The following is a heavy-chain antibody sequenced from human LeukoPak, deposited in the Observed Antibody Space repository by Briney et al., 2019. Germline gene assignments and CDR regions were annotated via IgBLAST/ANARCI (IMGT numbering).Heavy chain of an antibody. J-gene: IGHJ5*02. Sequence: GGSLRLSCAASGFTFSSYGMHWIRQAPGKGLEWVAFIRYDGSNKYYADSVKGRFTISRDNSKNTLYLQMNSLRAEDTAVYYCAKDPSSGWSSFEPWGQGTLVTVSS. CDR2: IRYDGSNK. CDR3: AKDPSSGWSSFEP. V-gene: IGHV3-30*02. D-gene: IGHD6-19*01. CDR1: GFTFSSYG.